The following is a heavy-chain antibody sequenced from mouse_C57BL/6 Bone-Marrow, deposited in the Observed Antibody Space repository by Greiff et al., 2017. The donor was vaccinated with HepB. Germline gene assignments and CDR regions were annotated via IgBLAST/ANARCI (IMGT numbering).Heavy chain of an antibody. CDR1: GFTFSDYG. Sequence: EVKLVESGGGLVKPGGSLKLSCAASGFTFSDYGMHWVRQAPEKGLEWVAYISSGSSTIYYADTVKGRFTISRDNAKNTLFLQMTSLRSEDTAMYYCARLADYSPMDYWGQGTSVTVSS. CDR3: ARLADYSPMDY. D-gene: IGHD1-1*01. J-gene: IGHJ4*01. CDR2: ISSGSSTI. V-gene: IGHV5-17*01.